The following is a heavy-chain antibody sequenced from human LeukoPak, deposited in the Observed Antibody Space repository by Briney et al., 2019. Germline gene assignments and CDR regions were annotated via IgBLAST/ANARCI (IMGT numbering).Heavy chain of an antibody. V-gene: IGHV1-46*01. D-gene: IGHD6-6*01. J-gene: IGHJ4*02. Sequence: ASVKVSCKASGYTFTSYYMHWVRQAPGQGLEWMGIINPSGDSTSYAQKFQGRVTMTRDMSTSTVYMELSSLRSEETAVDYCARDSSEVGAYYFDNWGQGTLVTVSS. CDR2: INPSGDST. CDR3: ARDSSEVGAYYFDN. CDR1: GYTFTSYY.